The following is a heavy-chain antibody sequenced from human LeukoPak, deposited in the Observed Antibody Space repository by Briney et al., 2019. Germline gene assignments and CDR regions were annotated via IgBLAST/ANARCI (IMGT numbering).Heavy chain of an antibody. CDR3: ARDPQEPQYQLLYSYYYYYMDV. D-gene: IGHD2-2*02. J-gene: IGHJ6*03. CDR2: IRYDGSYK. V-gene: IGHV3-30*02. Sequence: GGSLRLSCAASGLTFSRYGMHWVRQAPGKGLEWVAYIRYDGSYKHYADSVKGRFTISRDNAKNSLYLQMNSLRAEDTAVYYCARDPQEPQYQLLYSYYYYYMDVWGKGTTVTVSS. CDR1: GLTFSRYG.